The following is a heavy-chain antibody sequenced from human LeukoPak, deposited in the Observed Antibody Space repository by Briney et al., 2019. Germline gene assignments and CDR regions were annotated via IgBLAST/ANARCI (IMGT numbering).Heavy chain of an antibody. V-gene: IGHV4-39*07. D-gene: IGHD3-3*01. CDR2: IYYSGST. J-gene: IGHJ6*03. Sequence: PSETLSLTCTVSGGSISSSSYYWGWIRQPPGKGLEWIGSIYYSGSTYYNPSLKSRVTISVDTSKNQFSLKLSSVTAADTAVYYCARVKIFGVVTTRDYMDVWGKGTRSPSP. CDR1: GGSISSSSYY. CDR3: ARVKIFGVVTTRDYMDV.